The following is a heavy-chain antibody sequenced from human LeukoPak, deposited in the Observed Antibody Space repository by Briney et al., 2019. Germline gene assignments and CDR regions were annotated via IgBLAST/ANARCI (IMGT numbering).Heavy chain of an antibody. CDR2: IYYSGST. CDR1: GGSISSGGYY. CDR3: ARVAYDFWSGYPNHDAFDI. J-gene: IGHJ3*02. Sequence: SETLSLTCTVSGGSISSGGYYWSWIRQHPGKGLEWIGCIYYSGSTYYNPSLKSRVTISVDTSKNQFSLKLSSVTAADTAVYYCARVAYDFWSGYPNHDAFDIWGQGTMVTVSS. V-gene: IGHV4-31*03. D-gene: IGHD3-3*01.